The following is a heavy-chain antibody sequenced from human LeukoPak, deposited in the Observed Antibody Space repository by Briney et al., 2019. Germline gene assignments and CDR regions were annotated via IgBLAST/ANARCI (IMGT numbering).Heavy chain of an antibody. Sequence: ASVKVSCKASGYTFTSYYMHWVRQAPGQGFEWMGIINPSGGTTSYAQKFQGRVTMTRDTSTSTVYMELSSLRSEDTAVYYCARDPQSSNWFDPWGQGTLVTVSS. CDR2: INPSGGTT. J-gene: IGHJ5*02. CDR3: ARDPQSSNWFDP. V-gene: IGHV1-46*01. CDR1: GYTFTSYY.